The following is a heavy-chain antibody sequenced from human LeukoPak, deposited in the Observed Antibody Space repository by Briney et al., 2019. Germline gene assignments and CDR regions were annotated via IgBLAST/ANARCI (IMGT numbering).Heavy chain of an antibody. CDR1: GFSFSDYY. CDR2: IKQGGSET. V-gene: IGHV3-7*01. J-gene: IGHJ3*02. D-gene: IGHD3-16*02. Sequence: PGGSLRLSCAASGFSFSDYYMSWFRQAPGKGLEGVAYIKQGGSETYYVDSVKGRFTISRDDAKNSLYLQMNSLRAEDTAVYYCARDIEALDIWGQGTMVSVSS. CDR3: ARDIEALDI.